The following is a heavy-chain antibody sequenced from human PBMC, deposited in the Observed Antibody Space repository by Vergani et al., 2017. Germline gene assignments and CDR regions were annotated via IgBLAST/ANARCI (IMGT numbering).Heavy chain of an antibody. CDR1: GITFSGSA. D-gene: IGHD3-22*01. V-gene: IGHV3-73*01. J-gene: IGHJ4*02. Sequence: EVQLVESGGGLVQPGGSLKLSCAASGITFSGSAMHWVRQASGKGLEWVGRIRSKANSYATAYAASVKGRFTISRDDSKNTAYLQMNSLKTEDTAVYYCTSPHYYDSSGYYRDFDYWGQGTLVTVSS. CDR3: TSPHYYDSSGYYRDFDY. CDR2: IRSKANSYAT.